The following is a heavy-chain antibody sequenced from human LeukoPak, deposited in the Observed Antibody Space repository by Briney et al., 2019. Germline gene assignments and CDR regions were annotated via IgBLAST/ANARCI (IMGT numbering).Heavy chain of an antibody. CDR2: ISAYNGNT. V-gene: IGHV1-18*01. J-gene: IGHJ5*02. Sequence: ASVKVSCKASGYTFTSYGISWVRQAPGQGLEWMGWISAYNGNTNYAQKLQGRVTMTTDTSTSTAYMELRSLRSDDTAVYYCARARYYYDSSGYYGNWFDPGGQGTLVTVSS. CDR3: ARARYYYDSSGYYGNWFDP. CDR1: GYTFTSYG. D-gene: IGHD3-22*01.